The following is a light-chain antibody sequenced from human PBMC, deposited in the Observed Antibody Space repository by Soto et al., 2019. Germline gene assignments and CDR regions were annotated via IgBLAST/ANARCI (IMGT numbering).Light chain of an antibody. CDR2: DVS. V-gene: IGLV2-14*01. Sequence: QFVLTQPASVSGSPRHSITLFCPGTNSDVGGYNYVSWYQQHPGKAPKLMIYDVSNRPSGVSNRFSGSKSGNTASLTISGLQAEDEADYYCSSYTSSSTYNYVFGTGNKVIVL. J-gene: IGLJ1*01. CDR3: SSYTSSSTYNYV. CDR1: NSDVGGYNY.